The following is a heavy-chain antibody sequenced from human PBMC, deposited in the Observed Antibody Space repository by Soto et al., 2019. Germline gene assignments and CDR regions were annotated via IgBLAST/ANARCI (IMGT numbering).Heavy chain of an antibody. J-gene: IGHJ4*02. Sequence: ASVKVSCKASGYSFTNYDISWVRQAPGQGLEWMGWISPYNGDTNYAQKLQGRVTMTTDTSTSTAHMELRSLRSDDTAVYYCARYCSSTSCDHYFDYWGQGTLVTVSS. V-gene: IGHV1-18*01. D-gene: IGHD2-2*01. CDR2: ISPYNGDT. CDR3: ARYCSSTSCDHYFDY. CDR1: GYSFTNYD.